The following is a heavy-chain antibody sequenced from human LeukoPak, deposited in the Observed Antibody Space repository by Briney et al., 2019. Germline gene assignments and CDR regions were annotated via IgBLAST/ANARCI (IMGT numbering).Heavy chain of an antibody. V-gene: IGHV3-53*01. J-gene: IGHJ4*02. Sequence: GGSLRLSCASSGFTVSISYLSWVRQAPGKGLEWVSAIHSGGSTYYADSVRDRFTISRDSSQNTLYLQMNSLRAEDTALYYCARGSLEAVAHTAYYYFDSWGQGTLVTVSS. CDR2: IHSGGST. D-gene: IGHD6-19*01. CDR1: GFTVSISY. CDR3: ARGSLEAVAHTAYYYFDS.